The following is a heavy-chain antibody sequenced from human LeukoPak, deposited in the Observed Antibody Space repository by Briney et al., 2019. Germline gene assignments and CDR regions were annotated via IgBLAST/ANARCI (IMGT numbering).Heavy chain of an antibody. CDR1: GSTFSTYG. D-gene: IGHD6-19*01. V-gene: IGHV3-33*01. J-gene: IGHJ6*02. CDR3: ARDRQFNMDV. CDR2: IWYDGINK. Sequence: PGTSLRLSCAASGSTFSTYGMHWVRQAPGKGLEWVAVIWYDGINKYYLDSVKGRFTISRDNSKNTVHLQMNSLTAEDTAVYYCARDRQFNMDVWGQGTTVTVSS.